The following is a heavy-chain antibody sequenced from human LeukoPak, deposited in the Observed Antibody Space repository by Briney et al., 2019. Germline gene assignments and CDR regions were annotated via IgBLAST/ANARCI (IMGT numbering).Heavy chain of an antibody. CDR2: ISYDGSNK. CDR1: GFTFSSYA. CDR3: AMTTVGFDY. D-gene: IGHD4-23*01. V-gene: IGHV3-30-3*01. J-gene: IGHJ4*02. Sequence: GGSLRLSCAASGFTFSSYAMHWVRQAPGKGLEWVAVISYDGSNKYYADSVKGRFTISRDNSKNTLYLQMNSLRAEDTAVYYCAMTTVGFDYWGQGALVTVSS.